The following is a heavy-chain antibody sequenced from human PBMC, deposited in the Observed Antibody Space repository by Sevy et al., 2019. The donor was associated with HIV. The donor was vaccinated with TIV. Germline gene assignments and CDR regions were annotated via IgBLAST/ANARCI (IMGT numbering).Heavy chain of an antibody. D-gene: IGHD5-12*01. Sequence: SETLSLTCTVSGGSFTSSDSYWSWIRQPPGDGLEWIGYIHYTGGTYYNPFLKSRVAMSVDTSEKQFSLKLSFLTAAETAVYYCASKRGYNDGPFDYWGLGTLVTVSS. CDR3: ASKRGYNDGPFDY. CDR2: IHYTGGT. CDR1: GGSFTSSDSY. V-gene: IGHV4-30-4*01. J-gene: IGHJ4*02.